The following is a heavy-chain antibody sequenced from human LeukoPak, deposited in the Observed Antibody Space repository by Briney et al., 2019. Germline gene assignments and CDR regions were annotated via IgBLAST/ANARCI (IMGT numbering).Heavy chain of an antibody. D-gene: IGHD3-10*01. CDR2: INAGNGNT. Sequence: ASVKVSCKASGYTFTSYAMHWVRQAPGQRLEWMGWINAGNGNTKYSQKFQGRVTITRDTSASTAYMELSSPRSEDTAVYYCARDIYGSGSYDYWGQGTLVTVSS. V-gene: IGHV1-3*01. CDR1: GYTFTSYA. J-gene: IGHJ4*02. CDR3: ARDIYGSGSYDY.